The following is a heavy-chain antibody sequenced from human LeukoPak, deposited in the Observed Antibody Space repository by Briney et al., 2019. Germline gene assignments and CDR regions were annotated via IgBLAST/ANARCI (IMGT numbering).Heavy chain of an antibody. CDR1: TGSISSYY. D-gene: IGHD3-22*01. CDR2: IYYSGST. J-gene: IGHJ1*01. CDR3: ARQYNYDRSGPFQY. Sequence: SETLSLTCTVSTGSISSYYWTWIRQPPGKGLEWIGYIYYSGSTNYDPSLKSRVTISVDTSKNHFSLKLSSVTAADTAVYYCARQYNYDRSGPFQYWGQGTLVTVSS. V-gene: IGHV4-59*08.